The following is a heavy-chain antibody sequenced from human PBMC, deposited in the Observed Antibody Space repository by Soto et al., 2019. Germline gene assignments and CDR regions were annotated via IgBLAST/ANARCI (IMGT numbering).Heavy chain of an antibody. CDR2: IYWDDDK. V-gene: IGHV2-5*02. J-gene: IGHJ4*02. CDR1: GFSLTTSGVG. Sequence: QITLKESGPTRVKPTQTLALTCTFSGFSLTTSGVGVGWIRKTPGTALEWLAVIYWDDDKRYSPSLKSRLTITKDTSRNQVVRTMADMDPADTATYFCAHRGYMYGNWDHGYFDCWGQGTLVTVSS. CDR3: AHRGYMYGNWDHGYFDC. D-gene: IGHD2-8*01.